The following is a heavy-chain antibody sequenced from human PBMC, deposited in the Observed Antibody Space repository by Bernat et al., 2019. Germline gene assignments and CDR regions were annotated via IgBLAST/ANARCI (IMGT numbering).Heavy chain of an antibody. Sequence: QLQLQESGPGLVKPSETLSLTCTVSGGSISSSSYYWGWIRQPPGKGLEWIGSIYYSGSTYYNPSLKSRVTISVDTSKNQYSLKLSSVTAADTAVYDCARHLRRGYSYGPKIRDYFDYWGQGTLVTVSS. J-gene: IGHJ4*02. V-gene: IGHV4-39*01. D-gene: IGHD5-18*01. CDR2: IYYSGST. CDR1: GGSISSSSYY. CDR3: ARHLRRGYSYGPKIRDYFDY.